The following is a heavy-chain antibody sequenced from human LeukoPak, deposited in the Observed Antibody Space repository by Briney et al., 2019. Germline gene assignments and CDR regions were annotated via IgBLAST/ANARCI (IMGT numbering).Heavy chain of an antibody. CDR3: ARSTPPIGRSTYYFDY. CDR2: IYSSGTT. CDR1: GFTVSSNY. J-gene: IGHJ4*02. D-gene: IGHD1-1*01. V-gene: IGHV3-53*01. Sequence: GGSLRLSRVASGFTVSSNYMSWVRQAPGKGLEWVSVIYSSGTTYYADSVKGRFTISRDNSKNTLYLQMNSLRAEDTAVYYCARSTPPIGRSTYYFDYWGQGTLVTVSS.